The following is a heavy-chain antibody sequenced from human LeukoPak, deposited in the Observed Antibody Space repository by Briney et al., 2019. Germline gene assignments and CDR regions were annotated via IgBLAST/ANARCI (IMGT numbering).Heavy chain of an antibody. Sequence: PSETLSLTCTVSGGSIRSSYYYWGWIRQPPGKGLEWIGSIYDSGSTYYNPSLKSRVTISVDTSKNQFSLKLSSVTAADTAVYYCARVDSSGYLFDYWGQGTLVTVSS. CDR2: IYDSGST. D-gene: IGHD3-22*01. CDR3: ARVDSSGYLFDY. V-gene: IGHV4-39*01. CDR1: GGSIRSSYYY. J-gene: IGHJ4*02.